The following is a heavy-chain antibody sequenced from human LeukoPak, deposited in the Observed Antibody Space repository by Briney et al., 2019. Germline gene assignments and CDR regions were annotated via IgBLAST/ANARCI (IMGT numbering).Heavy chain of an antibody. Sequence: GGSLRLSCAASGFTFSSQGVNWLRQAPGKGLEWVAFVWYDGNNKYYADSVKGRFTISRDNSKNTLYLQMNSLRPGDTAVYYCAKELGGINGYWGQGTLVTVS. CDR3: AKELGGINGY. D-gene: IGHD7-27*01. CDR2: VWYDGNNK. V-gene: IGHV3-30*02. CDR1: GFTFSSQG. J-gene: IGHJ4*02.